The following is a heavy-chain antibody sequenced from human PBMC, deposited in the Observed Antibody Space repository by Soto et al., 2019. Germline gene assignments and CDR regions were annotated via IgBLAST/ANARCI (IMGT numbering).Heavy chain of an antibody. CDR3: ARVGRTGTYYYYYMDV. V-gene: IGHV4-59*01. Sequence: SETLSLTCTVSGGSISSYYWSWIRQPPGKGLEWIGYIYYSGSTNYNPSLKSRVTISVDTSKNQFSLKLSSVTAADTAVYYCARVGRTGTYYYYYMDVWGKGTTVTVSS. D-gene: IGHD1-26*01. CDR1: GGSISSYY. J-gene: IGHJ6*03. CDR2: IYYSGST.